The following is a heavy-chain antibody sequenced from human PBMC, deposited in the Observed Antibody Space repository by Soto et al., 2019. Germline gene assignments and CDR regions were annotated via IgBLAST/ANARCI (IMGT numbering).Heavy chain of an antibody. CDR1: GGSMSSYY. Sequence: PSETLSLTCTVSGGSMSSYYWTWTRQPAGKGLEWIGRVYSSGGTHYSPSLKSRVTISLDTSKNQFSLRLLSVTDADTAVYFCARGQRFSDWFDPWGQGTLVTVSS. J-gene: IGHJ5*02. CDR3: ARGQRFSDWFDP. D-gene: IGHD3-3*01. CDR2: VYSSGGT. V-gene: IGHV4-4*07.